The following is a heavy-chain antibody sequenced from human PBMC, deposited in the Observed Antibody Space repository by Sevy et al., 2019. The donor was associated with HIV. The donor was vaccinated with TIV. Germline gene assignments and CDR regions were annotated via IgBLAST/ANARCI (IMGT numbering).Heavy chain of an antibody. CDR2: VFSSGST. Sequence: GGSLRLSCAISGFTVNDKYISWVRQAPGKGLEWVAVVFSSGSTYYADSAKGRFTISRDNSKNSVGLQRNSVRAVDTAVSYWVRFFLSYRGGWSYLDYWGQGTLVTVSS. CDR1: GFTVNDKY. V-gene: IGHV3-66*02. CDR3: VRFFLSYRGGWSYLDY. J-gene: IGHJ4*02. D-gene: IGHD3-3*01.